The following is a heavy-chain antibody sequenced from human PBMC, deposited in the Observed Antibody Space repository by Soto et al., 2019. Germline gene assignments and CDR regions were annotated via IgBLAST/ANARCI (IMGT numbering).Heavy chain of an antibody. V-gene: IGHV4-30-4*01. CDR1: GGSLNNRDYY. CDR2: IYYSGTT. D-gene: IGHD2-15*01. J-gene: IGHJ4*02. Sequence: LSLTCTVSGGSLNNRDYYWSRVRQPPGKGLEWIGHIYYSGTTYYNPSLKSRLTMSVDTSKNQFSLMLGSVTAADTAVYYCARVAFCDARGTYFLDYWGPGALVTVSS. CDR3: ARVAFCDARGTYFLDY.